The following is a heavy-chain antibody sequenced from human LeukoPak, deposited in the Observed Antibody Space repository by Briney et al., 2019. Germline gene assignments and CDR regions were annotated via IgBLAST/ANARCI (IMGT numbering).Heavy chain of an antibody. J-gene: IGHJ4*02. V-gene: IGHV3-30-3*01. CDR2: ISYDGSNK. D-gene: IGHD1-26*01. CDR3: ARDIEPTGLYIDY. CDR1: GFTFSSYA. Sequence: GGSLRLSCAASGFTFSSYAMHWVRQAPGKGLEWVAVISYDGSNKYYADSVKGRFTISRDNSKNTLYLQMNSLRAEDTAVYYCARDIEPTGLYIDYWGQGTLVTVS.